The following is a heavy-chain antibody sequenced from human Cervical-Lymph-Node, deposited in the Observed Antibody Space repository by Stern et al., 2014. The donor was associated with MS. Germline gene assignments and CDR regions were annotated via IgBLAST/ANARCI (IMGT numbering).Heavy chain of an antibody. CDR1: GYSFANFC. CDR3: ARRGLGYEGADH. J-gene: IGHJ4*02. CDR2: LYPGDSHT. Sequence: EVQLVESGAEVIPPGESLKLSCKVSGYSFANFCIGWLRQVPGTGLDWMWFLYPGDSHTSYSPSFHCPVPLSADESISTAYLQWSSLKASDTGIYDCARRGLGYEGADHWGQGALVTVSS. V-gene: IGHV5-51*03. D-gene: IGHD3-22*01.